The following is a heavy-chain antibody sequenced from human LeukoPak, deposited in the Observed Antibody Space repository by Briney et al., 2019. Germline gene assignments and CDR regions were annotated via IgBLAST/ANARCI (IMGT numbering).Heavy chain of an antibody. V-gene: IGHV3-21*01. CDR1: GFTFSSSA. Sequence: NAGGSLRLPCAASGFTFSSSAMSWVRQAPGKGLEWVSSISSSSSYIYYAASVKGRFTISRDNAKNSLYLQMNSLRAEDTAVYYCAELGITMIGGVWGKGTTVTISS. CDR3: AELGITMIGGV. D-gene: IGHD3-10*02. J-gene: IGHJ6*04. CDR2: ISSSSSYI.